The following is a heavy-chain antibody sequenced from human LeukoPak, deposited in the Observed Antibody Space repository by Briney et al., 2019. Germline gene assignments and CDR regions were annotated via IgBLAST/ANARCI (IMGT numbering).Heavy chain of an antibody. CDR3: ARAYSSGYYPPQNFFNS. D-gene: IGHD3-22*01. J-gene: IGHJ4*02. Sequence: SETLSLTCTVSGASFSSNSYCWSWIRQPAGRGLEYIGGIYTSGSTNYDPSLKSRVTISLDTSGNQFSLKLSSVTAADTAVYYCARAYSSGYYPPQNFFNSWGQGILVTVSS. CDR2: IYTSGST. CDR1: GASFSSNSYC. V-gene: IGHV4-61*02.